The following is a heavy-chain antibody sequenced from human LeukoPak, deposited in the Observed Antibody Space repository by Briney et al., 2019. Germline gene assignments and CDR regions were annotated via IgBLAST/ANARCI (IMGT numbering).Heavy chain of an antibody. Sequence: ASVKVSCKASGYTFTSYDINWVRQATGQGLEWMGWMNPNSGNTGYAQKFQGRVTITRNTSISTAYMELSSLRSEDTAVYYCARAAMITFGGVIASYYYYMDVWGKGTTVTVSS. D-gene: IGHD3-16*02. J-gene: IGHJ6*03. V-gene: IGHV1-8*03. CDR3: ARAAMITFGGVIASYYYYMDV. CDR1: GYTFTSYD. CDR2: MNPNSGNT.